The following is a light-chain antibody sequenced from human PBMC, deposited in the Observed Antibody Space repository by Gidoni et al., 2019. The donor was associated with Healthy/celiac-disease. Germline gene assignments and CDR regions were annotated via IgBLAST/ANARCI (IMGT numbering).Light chain of an antibody. CDR2: DAS. J-gene: IGKJ5*01. Sequence: EILFTQAPATLSLSPGERPTLSYRASQSVSNYLAWYQQKPGQAPRPLIYDASNRATGIPARVSGSGSGTDFTLTISSLEPEDFAVYYCQQRSNWPPSFGQGTRLEIK. CDR3: QQRSNWPPS. V-gene: IGKV3-11*01. CDR1: QSVSNY.